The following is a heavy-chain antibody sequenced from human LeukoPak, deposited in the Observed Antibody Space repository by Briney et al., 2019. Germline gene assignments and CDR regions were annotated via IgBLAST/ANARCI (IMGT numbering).Heavy chain of an antibody. CDR3: ARTGSSGYYYFDY. V-gene: IGHV4-39*01. Sequence: SETLSLTCTVSGGSISSSSYYWGWIRQPPGKGLEWIGSIYYRGSTYYNPSLKSRVTISVDTSKNQFSLKLSSVTAADTAVYYCARTGSSGYYYFDYWGQGTLVTVSS. CDR1: GGSISSSSYY. J-gene: IGHJ4*02. D-gene: IGHD3-22*01. CDR2: IYYRGST.